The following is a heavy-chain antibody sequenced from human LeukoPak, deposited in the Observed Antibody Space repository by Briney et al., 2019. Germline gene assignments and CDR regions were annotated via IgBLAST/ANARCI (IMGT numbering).Heavy chain of an antibody. J-gene: IGHJ4*02. V-gene: IGHV3-23*01. Sequence: GGSLRLSCAASGFTFSNYVMSWVRQAPGKGLEWVSAISGGGGSPHYADSVKGRFTISRDNSKNTLYLQMSSLRAEDTAVYYCAKDGSSGWYDYFDYWGQGTLVTVS. CDR1: GFTFSNYV. D-gene: IGHD6-19*01. CDR2: ISGGGGSP. CDR3: AKDGSSGWYDYFDY.